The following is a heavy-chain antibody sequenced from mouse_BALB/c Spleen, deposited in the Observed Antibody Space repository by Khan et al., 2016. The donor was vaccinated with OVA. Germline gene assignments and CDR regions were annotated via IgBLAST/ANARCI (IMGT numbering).Heavy chain of an antibody. CDR2: ISSGDTYT. J-gene: IGHJ1*01. D-gene: IGHD1-1*01. V-gene: IGHV5-9-3*01. CDR3: ARPPITTVVATSYWFFDV. Sequence: EVVLVESGGGLVKPGGSLKLSCAASGFTFSSYAMSWVRQTPEKRLEWVATISSGDTYTYYPDSVKGRFTISRDNAKNTLYLQMSSLRSEDTAMYYCARPPITTVVATSYWFFDVWGAGTTVTVST. CDR1: GFTFSSYA.